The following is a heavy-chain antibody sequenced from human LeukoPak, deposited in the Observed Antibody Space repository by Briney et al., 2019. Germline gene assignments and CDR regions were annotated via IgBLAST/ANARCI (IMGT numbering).Heavy chain of an antibody. J-gene: IGHJ4*02. CDR2: IYWNDDK. CDR1: GFSLSTHGLG. V-gene: IGHV2-5*01. D-gene: IGHD3-22*01. Sequence: SGPTLVKPTQTLTLTCTFSGFSLSTHGLGVGWIRQPPGKALEWLALIYWNDDKRYSPSLKSSLTITKDTSKNQVVLRMTNVDPVDTATYYCAHRGGYYYNFREGDHYFDYWGQGTLVTVSS. CDR3: AHRGGYYYNFREGDHYFDY.